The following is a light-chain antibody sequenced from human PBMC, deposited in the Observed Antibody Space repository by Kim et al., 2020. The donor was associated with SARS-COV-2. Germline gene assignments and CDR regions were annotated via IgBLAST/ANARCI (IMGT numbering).Light chain of an antibody. Sequence: QPVLTQPPSASGTPGQSVTISCSGSSSNIGSNTVNWYQQLPGAAPKLLIYSNSQRPSGVPDRFSGSKSGTSASLAITGLQSEDEADYYCASWDDSLNGFMLFGGGTQLTVL. V-gene: IGLV1-44*01. J-gene: IGLJ2*01. CDR2: SNS. CDR1: SSNIGSNT. CDR3: ASWDDSLNGFML.